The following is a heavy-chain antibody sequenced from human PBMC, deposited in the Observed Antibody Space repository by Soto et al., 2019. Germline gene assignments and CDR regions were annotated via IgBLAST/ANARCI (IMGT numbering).Heavy chain of an antibody. D-gene: IGHD6-13*01. CDR1: GFTFSSYG. J-gene: IGHJ6*02. CDR2: ISYDGSNK. CDR3: AKDLGIAAAGTIYYGMDV. Sequence: GGSLRLSCAASGFTFSSYGMHWVRQAPGKGLEWVAVISYDGSNKYYADSVKGRFTISRDNSKNTLYLQMNSLRAEDTAVYYCAKDLGIAAAGTIYYGMDVWGQGTTVTVSS. V-gene: IGHV3-30*18.